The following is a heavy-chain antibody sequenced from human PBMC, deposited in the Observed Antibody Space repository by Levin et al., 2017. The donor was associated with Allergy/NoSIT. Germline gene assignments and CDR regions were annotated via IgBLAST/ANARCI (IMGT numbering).Heavy chain of an antibody. Sequence: PSETLSLTCAVYGGSFSGYYWSWIRQPPGKGLEWIGEISQSGSTNYNPSLKSRVTISVDTSQSQFSLKLSSVTAADTAVYYCARGSVAARLGYWGQGTLVTVSS. V-gene: IGHV4-34*01. J-gene: IGHJ4*02. CDR3: ARGSVAARLGY. D-gene: IGHD6-6*01. CDR2: ISQSGST. CDR1: GGSFSGYY.